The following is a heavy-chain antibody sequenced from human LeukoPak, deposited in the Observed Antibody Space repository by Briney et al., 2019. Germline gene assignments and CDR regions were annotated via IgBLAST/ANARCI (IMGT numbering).Heavy chain of an antibody. V-gene: IGHV4-39*07. J-gene: IGHJ6*02. CDR3: ARLWGDTSYYYYAMDV. CDR2: IYYSGST. CDR1: GGSISSSSYY. Sequence: PSETLSLTCTVSGGSISSSSYYWGWIRQPPGKGLEWIGSIYYSGSTYYNPSLKSRVTVSEDTSKNHFSLRLGSVTAADTAVYYCARLWGDTSYYYYAMDVWGQGTTVTVSS. D-gene: IGHD2-21*02.